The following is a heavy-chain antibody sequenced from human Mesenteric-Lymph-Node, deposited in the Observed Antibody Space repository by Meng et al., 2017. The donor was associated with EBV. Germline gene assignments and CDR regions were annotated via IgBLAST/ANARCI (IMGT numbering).Heavy chain of an antibody. CDR1: GFTFRSYS. CDR3: AGSVRDGYNYWYLDI. Sequence: ETQLVESGGGLVKPGGSLILSCSASGFTFRSYSMNWVRQAPGKGLEWVSSISSNSNYRFSRDSVKGRFTISRDNAKNSLYLQMNSLRVEDTAVYYCAGSVRDGYNYWYLDIWGRGTLVTVAS. CDR2: ISSNSNYR. V-gene: IGHV3-21*01. D-gene: IGHD5-24*01. J-gene: IGHJ2*01.